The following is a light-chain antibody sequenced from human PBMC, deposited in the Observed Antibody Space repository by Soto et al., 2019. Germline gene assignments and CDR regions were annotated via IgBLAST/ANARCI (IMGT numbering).Light chain of an antibody. CDR3: HQDFNLPWT. Sequence: EIVLTQSPGTLSLSPGERATLSCRASQSVSNNYLAWYQQKPGQAPRLLIYGASNRATGIPDRFSGSGSGTDFTLTISSLQPEDFAVYFCHQDFNLPWTFGQGTKVEIK. CDR2: GAS. J-gene: IGKJ1*01. CDR1: QSVSNNY. V-gene: IGKV3-20*01.